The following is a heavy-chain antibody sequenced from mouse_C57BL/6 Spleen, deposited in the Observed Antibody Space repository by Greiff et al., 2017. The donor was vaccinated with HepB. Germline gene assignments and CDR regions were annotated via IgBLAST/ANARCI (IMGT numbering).Heavy chain of an antibody. CDR3: ARDYYGSREYFDY. Sequence: EVHLVESGGGLVKPGGSLKLSCAASGFTFSSYAMSWVRQTPEKRLEWVATISDGGSYTYYPDNVKGRFTISRDNAKNNLYLQMSHLKSEDTAMYYCARDYYGSREYFDYWGQGTTLTVSS. CDR2: ISDGGSYT. CDR1: GFTFSSYA. V-gene: IGHV5-4*01. D-gene: IGHD1-1*01. J-gene: IGHJ2*01.